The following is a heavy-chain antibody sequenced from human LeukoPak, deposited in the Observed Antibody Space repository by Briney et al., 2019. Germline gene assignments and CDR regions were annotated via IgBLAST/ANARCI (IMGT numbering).Heavy chain of an antibody. CDR1: GASLRNYY. D-gene: IGHD6-13*01. V-gene: IGHV4-34*01. CDR2: IDHSGTT. CDR3: ARSGTYQYSSTSDY. Sequence: PSETLSLTCAVYGASLRNYYWSWIRQTPGKGLEWIGEIDHSGTTNYNPSLKSRVTISLDTSKNQFSLKVTSVTAANTAVYYCARSGTYQYSSTSDYWGQGTLVTVSS. J-gene: IGHJ4*02.